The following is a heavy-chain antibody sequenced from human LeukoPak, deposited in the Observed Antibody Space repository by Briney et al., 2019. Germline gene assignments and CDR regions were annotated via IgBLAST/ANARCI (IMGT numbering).Heavy chain of an antibody. CDR2: ISSSGRTI. V-gene: IGHV3-48*04. D-gene: IGHD3-22*01. J-gene: IGHJ5*02. CDR1: EFTFSSYS. Sequence: GGSLRLSCKASEFTFSSYSMKWVRQAPGKGLEWLSYISSSGRTIYYADSVKGRFTISRDNAKNTLNLQMNSLRAEDTAVYYCARDLGQYYDTSDNWFDPWGQGTLVTVSS. CDR3: ARDLGQYYDTSDNWFDP.